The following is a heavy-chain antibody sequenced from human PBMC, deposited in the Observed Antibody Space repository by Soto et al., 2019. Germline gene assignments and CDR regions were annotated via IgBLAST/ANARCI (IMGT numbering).Heavy chain of an antibody. Sequence: PSETLSLTCTVSGGSISSHYWSWIRQPPGQGLEWIGYIYYSGSTNYNPSLKSRATISVDTSKSQFSLRLSSVTAADTAVYFCARLDGYDRYFDYRGQGALVTVSS. J-gene: IGHJ4*02. CDR1: GGSISSHY. V-gene: IGHV4-59*08. CDR3: ARLDGYDRYFDY. CDR2: IYYSGST. D-gene: IGHD5-12*01.